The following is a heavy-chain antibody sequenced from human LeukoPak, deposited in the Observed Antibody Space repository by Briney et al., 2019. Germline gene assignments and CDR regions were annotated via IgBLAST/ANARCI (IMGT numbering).Heavy chain of an antibody. CDR2: IRYDGSNK. D-gene: IGHD3-22*01. CDR3: AKGGYYDSSGYYGTPLFDY. CDR1: GFTFSSYG. Sequence: PGGSLRLSCAATGFTFSSYGMHWVRQAPGKGLEWVAFIRYDGSNKYYADSVKGRFTISRDNSKNTLYLQMNSLRAEDTAVYYCAKGGYYDSSGYYGTPLFDYWGQGTLVTVSS. J-gene: IGHJ4*02. V-gene: IGHV3-30*02.